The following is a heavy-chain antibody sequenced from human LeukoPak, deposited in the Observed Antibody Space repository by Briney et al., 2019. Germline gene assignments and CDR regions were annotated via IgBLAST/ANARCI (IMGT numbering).Heavy chain of an antibody. V-gene: IGHV1-46*01. J-gene: IGHJ5*02. Sequence: ASVKVSCKASGYTFTSYGISWVRQAPGQGLEWMGIINPSGGSTSYAQKFQGRVTMTRDTSTSTVYMELSSLRSEDTAVYYCARDRGYYDFWSGGNWFDPWGQGTLVTVSS. D-gene: IGHD3-3*01. CDR1: GYTFTSYG. CDR3: ARDRGYYDFWSGGNWFDP. CDR2: INPSGGST.